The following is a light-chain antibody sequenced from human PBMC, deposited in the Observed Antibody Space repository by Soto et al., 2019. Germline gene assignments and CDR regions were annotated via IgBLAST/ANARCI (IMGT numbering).Light chain of an antibody. CDR2: EVT. CDR3: SSFTSRFTFV. V-gene: IGLV2-14*01. J-gene: IGLJ1*01. Sequence: QSVLTQPSSVSASPGQSISISFAGTRSDVGAYHYVSWYQQHPGKAPKLMISEVTNRPSGVSDRFSGSKSGNTASLTISGLQAEDEADYYCSSFTSRFTFVFGTGTKVTLL. CDR1: RSDVGAYHY.